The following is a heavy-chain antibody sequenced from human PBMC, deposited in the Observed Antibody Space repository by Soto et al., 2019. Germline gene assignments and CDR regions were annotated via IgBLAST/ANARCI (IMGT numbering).Heavy chain of an antibody. D-gene: IGHD4-17*01. V-gene: IGHV1-69*13. CDR3: ARSVPGDYFSDY. CDR2: IIPIFGTA. J-gene: IGHJ4*02. Sequence: SVKVSCKASGGTFSSYAISWVRQAPGQGLEWMGGIIPIFGTANYAQKFQGRVTITADESTSTAYVELSSLRSEDTAVYYCARSVPGDYFSDYWGQGTLVTVSS. CDR1: GGTFSSYA.